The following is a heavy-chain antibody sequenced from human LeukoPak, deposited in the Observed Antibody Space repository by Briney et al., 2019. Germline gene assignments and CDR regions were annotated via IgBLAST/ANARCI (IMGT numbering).Heavy chain of an antibody. Sequence: PGGSLRLSCAASGFTVSSNYMNWVRQAPGKGLEWVSAISGSGGSTYYADSVKGRFTISRDNSKNTLYLQMNSLRAEDTAVYYCAKVSLSGDGYFDYWGQGTLVTVSS. V-gene: IGHV3-23*01. CDR2: ISGSGGST. CDR1: GFTVSSNY. D-gene: IGHD3-10*01. CDR3: AKVSLSGDGYFDY. J-gene: IGHJ4*02.